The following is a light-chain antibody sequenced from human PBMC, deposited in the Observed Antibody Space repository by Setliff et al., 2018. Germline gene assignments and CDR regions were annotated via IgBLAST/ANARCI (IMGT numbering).Light chain of an antibody. CDR3: CPYTNRATYV. CDR1: SSDIGGTNY. J-gene: IGLJ1*01. V-gene: IGLV2-14*03. Sequence: QSALAQPASVSGSLGQSITISCIGTSSDIGGTNYVSWYQQFPGEAPQLIIYAASDRPSGVSHRFSGSKSGNTASLTISGLQAEDEADYYCCPYTNRATYVLGTGTKVTVL. CDR2: AAS.